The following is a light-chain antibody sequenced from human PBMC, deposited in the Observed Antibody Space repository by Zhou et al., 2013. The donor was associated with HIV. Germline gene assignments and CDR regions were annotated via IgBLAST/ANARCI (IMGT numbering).Light chain of an antibody. CDR3: QQYNSYSWT. V-gene: IGKV1-5*03. Sequence: DIQMTQSPSTLSASVGDRVTITCRASQSISRWVAWYQQKPGEAPKLLIYKASTLQSGVPSRFSGTGSGTDFALTISSLQPDDFATYYCQQYNSYSWTFGQGTKVEIK. J-gene: IGKJ1*01. CDR1: QSISRW. CDR2: KAS.